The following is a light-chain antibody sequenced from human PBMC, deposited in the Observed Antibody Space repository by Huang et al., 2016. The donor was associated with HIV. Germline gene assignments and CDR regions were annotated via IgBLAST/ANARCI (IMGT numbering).Light chain of an antibody. CDR1: QGVRNN. CDR2: GAS. V-gene: IGKV3D-15*01. CDR3: QHYNNWPPWT. Sequence: EIVMTQSPATLSVSPGERATLSCRASQGVRNNIAWYQQKPGQTPRLLIHGASPRATGIAAKFSGRGSGTDFTLTITSRQPEDSAFYYCQHYNNWPPWTFGPGTQVEI. J-gene: IGKJ1*01.